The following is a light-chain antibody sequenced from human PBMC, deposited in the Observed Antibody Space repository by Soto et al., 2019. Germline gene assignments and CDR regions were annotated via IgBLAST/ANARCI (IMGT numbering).Light chain of an antibody. CDR2: EDT. CDR3: QAWDSSSHVV. CDR1: KLGDKY. V-gene: IGLV3-1*01. Sequence: SYELTQPPSVSVSPGQTASITCSGDKLGDKYACWYQQRPGQSPALVIYEDTKRPSGIPERFSGSISGNTATLTISGTQSLDEAHYYCQAWDSSSHVVFGGGTQLTVL. J-gene: IGLJ2*01.